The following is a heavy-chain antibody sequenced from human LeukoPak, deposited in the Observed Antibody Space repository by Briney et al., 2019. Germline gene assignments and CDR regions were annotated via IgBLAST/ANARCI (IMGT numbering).Heavy chain of an antibody. V-gene: IGHV4-59*12. CDR3: ARGIRGIAARPFDY. Sequence: SETLSLTCTVSGGSISSYYWSWIRQPPGKGLEWIGYIYDSGSTNYNPSLKSRVTISVDTSKNQFSLKLSSVTAADTAVYYCARGIRGIAARPFDYWGQGTLATVSS. CDR2: IYDSGST. D-gene: IGHD6-6*01. CDR1: GGSISSYY. J-gene: IGHJ4*02.